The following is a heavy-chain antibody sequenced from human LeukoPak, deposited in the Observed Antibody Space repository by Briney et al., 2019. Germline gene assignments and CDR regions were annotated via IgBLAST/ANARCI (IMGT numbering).Heavy chain of an antibody. V-gene: IGHV1-18*01. CDR3: ARDLVYDYVWGSYRYFDY. J-gene: IGHJ4*02. D-gene: IGHD3-16*02. CDR1: GYTFTSYG. Sequence: GASVKVSCKASGYTFTSYGISWVRQAPGQGLEWMGWISAYNGNTSYAQKLQGRVTMTTDTSTSTAYMELRSLRSDDTAVYYCARDLVYDYVWGSYRYFDYWGQGTLVTVSS. CDR2: ISAYNGNT.